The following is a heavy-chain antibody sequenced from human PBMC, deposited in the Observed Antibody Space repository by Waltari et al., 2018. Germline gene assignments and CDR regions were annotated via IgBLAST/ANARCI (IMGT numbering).Heavy chain of an antibody. J-gene: IGHJ4*02. CDR1: GGSIRSSGYY. CDR2: IYYSGST. CDR3: ATKRESSASGFDY. V-gene: IGHV4-39*01. D-gene: IGHD6-19*01. Sequence: QLQLQESGPGLVKPSETLSFTCTVPGGSIRSSGYYWGWLRQPPGKGLEWIGGIYYSGSTYYNPSLKSRVTISVDTSKNQFSLKLSSVTAADTAVYYCATKRESSASGFDYWGQGTLVTVSS.